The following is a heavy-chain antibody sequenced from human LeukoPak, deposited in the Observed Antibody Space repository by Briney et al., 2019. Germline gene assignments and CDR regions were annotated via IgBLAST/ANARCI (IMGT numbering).Heavy chain of an antibody. D-gene: IGHD3-16*02. CDR2: IFYSGST. V-gene: IGHV4-39*07. J-gene: IGHJ6*03. CDR3: ARSRDYDYVWGSYRYTRYYYYMDV. CDR1: GGSISTSNYY. Sequence: SETLSLTCTVSGGSISTSNYYWGWIRQPPGKGLEWIGNIFYSGSTYYSPSLKSRVTISLDTSRNQFSLKLSSVTAADTAVYYCARSRDYDYVWGSYRYTRYYYYMDVWGKGTTVTVSS.